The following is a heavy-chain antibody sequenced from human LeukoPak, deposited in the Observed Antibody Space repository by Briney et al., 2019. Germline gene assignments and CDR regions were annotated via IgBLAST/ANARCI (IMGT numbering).Heavy chain of an antibody. CDR1: GGSVSSSNW. V-gene: IGHV4-4*02. D-gene: IGHD2-2*01. J-gene: IGHJ4*02. Sequence: SETLSLTCAVSGGSVSSSNWWSWVRQPPGKGLEWIGQIYRSGSTNYSPSLKSRVTISLDKSKNQVSLKLSSVTAADTAIYYCARVDCISTSCPADYWGQGTLVTVSS. CDR2: IYRSGST. CDR3: ARVDCISTSCPADY.